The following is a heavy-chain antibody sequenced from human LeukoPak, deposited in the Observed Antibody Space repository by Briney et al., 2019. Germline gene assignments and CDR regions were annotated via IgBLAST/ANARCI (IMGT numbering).Heavy chain of an antibody. CDR2: INHSGST. Sequence: SETLSLTCAVYGGSFSGYYWSWIRQPPGKGLEWIGEINHSGSTNYNPSLKSRVTISVDTSKNQFSLKLSSVTAADTAVYYCARDVSYYYDSSGYRPLDYWGQGTLVTVSS. J-gene: IGHJ4*02. D-gene: IGHD3-22*01. CDR1: GGSFSGYY. V-gene: IGHV4-34*01. CDR3: ARDVSYYYDSSGYRPLDY.